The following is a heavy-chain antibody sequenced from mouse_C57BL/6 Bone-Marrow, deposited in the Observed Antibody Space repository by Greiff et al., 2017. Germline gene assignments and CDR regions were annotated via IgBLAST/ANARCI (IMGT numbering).Heavy chain of an antibody. Sequence: EVQLQQSGPVLVKPGASVKMSCKASGYTFTDYYMNWVKQSHGKSLEWIGVINPYNGGTSYNQKFKGKATLTVDKSSSTAYMELNSLTSEDSAVYYCARWTAQALFLCAMDYWGQGTSVTVSS. CDR1: GYTFTDYY. J-gene: IGHJ4*01. CDR3: ARWTAQALFLCAMDY. CDR2: INPYNGGT. V-gene: IGHV1-19*01. D-gene: IGHD3-2*02.